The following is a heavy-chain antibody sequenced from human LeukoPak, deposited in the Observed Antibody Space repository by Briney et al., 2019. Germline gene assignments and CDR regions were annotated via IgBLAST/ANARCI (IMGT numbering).Heavy chain of an antibody. CDR2: INSDGSST. CDR3: ARGFTIFGVVNDAFDF. V-gene: IGHV3-74*01. Sequence: GGSLRLSCAASGFTFSNYWMHWVRQAPGKGLVWVSLINSDGSSTIYADSVKGRFTISRDNAKNTLYLQMNSLRAEDTAVYYCARGFTIFGVVNDAFDFWGQGTMVTVSS. D-gene: IGHD3-3*01. J-gene: IGHJ3*01. CDR1: GFTFSNYW.